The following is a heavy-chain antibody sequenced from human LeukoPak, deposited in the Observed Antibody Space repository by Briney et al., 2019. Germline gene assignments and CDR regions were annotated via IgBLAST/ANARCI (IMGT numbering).Heavy chain of an antibody. V-gene: IGHV1-2*02. J-gene: IGHJ4*02. CDR1: GYTFTSYG. Sequence: ASVKVSCKPSGYTFTSYGISWVRQAPGQGLEWMGWINPNSGGTNYAQKFQGRVTMTRDTSISTAYMELSSLRSEDMAVYYCARGADRWWTWYFDYWGQGTLVTVSS. CDR2: INPNSGGT. D-gene: IGHD2-15*01. CDR3: ARGADRWWTWYFDY.